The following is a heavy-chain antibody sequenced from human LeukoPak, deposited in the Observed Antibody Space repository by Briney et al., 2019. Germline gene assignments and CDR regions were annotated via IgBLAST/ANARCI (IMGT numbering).Heavy chain of an antibody. CDR2: IYPGDSDT. J-gene: IGHJ4*02. Sequence: GASLKISCKGSGYSFTSYWIGWVRPMPGKGLEWMGIIYPGDSDTRYSPSFQGQVTISADKSISTAYLQWSSLKASDTAMYYCARQRTYSGSYSDYWGQGTLVTVSS. D-gene: IGHD1-26*01. CDR3: ARQRTYSGSYSDY. CDR1: GYSFTSYW. V-gene: IGHV5-51*01.